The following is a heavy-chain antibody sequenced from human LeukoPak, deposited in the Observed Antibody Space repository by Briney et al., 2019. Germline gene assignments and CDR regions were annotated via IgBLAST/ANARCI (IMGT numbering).Heavy chain of an antibody. V-gene: IGHV4-34*01. CDR2: INHSGST. CDR1: GGSFSGYY. J-gene: IGHJ6*03. Sequence: SETLSLTCAVYGGSFSGYYWSWIRQPPGKGLEWIGEINHSGSTYYNPSLKSRVTISVDTSKNQFSLKLSSVTAADTAVYYCARDGYSGWYEDYYYYMDVWGKGTTVTVSS. CDR3: ARDGYSGWYEDYYYYMDV. D-gene: IGHD6-19*01.